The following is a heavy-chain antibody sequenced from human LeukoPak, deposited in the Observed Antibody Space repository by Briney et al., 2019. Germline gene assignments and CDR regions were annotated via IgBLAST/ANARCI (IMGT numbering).Heavy chain of an antibody. Sequence: GGSLRLSCAASGFTFSNYALSWVRQAPGKGLEWVSAISDSGGSTYYADSVKGRFTISRDNSKNTPYLQMNSLRAEDKAVYYCAKNLSSRWGQGTLVPVSS. J-gene: IGHJ4*02. CDR3: AKNLSSR. CDR2: ISDSGGST. D-gene: IGHD2-15*01. CDR1: GFTFSNYA. V-gene: IGHV3-23*01.